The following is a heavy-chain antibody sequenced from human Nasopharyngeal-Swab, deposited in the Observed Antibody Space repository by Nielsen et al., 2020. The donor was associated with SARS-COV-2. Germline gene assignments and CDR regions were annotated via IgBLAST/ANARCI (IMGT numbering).Heavy chain of an antibody. CDR2: ISSSSSYT. J-gene: IGHJ3*02. Sequence: GESLKISCAASGFTFSSYSMNWVRQAPGKGLEWVSSISSSSSYTNYADSVKGRFTISRDNAKNSLYLQMNSLRAEDTAVYYCARDAAAGSGAFDIWGQGTMVTVSS. CDR1: GFTFSSYS. D-gene: IGHD6-13*01. V-gene: IGHV3-21*01. CDR3: ARDAAAGSGAFDI.